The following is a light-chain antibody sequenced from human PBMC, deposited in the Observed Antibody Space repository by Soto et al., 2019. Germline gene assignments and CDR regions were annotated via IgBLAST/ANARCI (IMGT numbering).Light chain of an antibody. CDR3: SSYAGNDRV. CDR2: DVN. V-gene: IGLV2-8*01. Sequence: QSVLAQPASVSGSFGQSITISCSGPNTDLGVYGYVSWYQHQPGKAPKLLIYDVNNRPSGISDRFSGSKSGNTASLTVSGLQAEDEADYYCSSYAGNDRVFGGGTKLTVL. CDR1: NTDLGVYGY. J-gene: IGLJ3*02.